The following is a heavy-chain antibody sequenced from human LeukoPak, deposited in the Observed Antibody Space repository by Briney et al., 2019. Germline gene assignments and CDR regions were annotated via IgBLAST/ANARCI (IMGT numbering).Heavy chain of an antibody. CDR2: INHSGST. CDR1: GGSFSGYY. D-gene: IGHD2-2*01. Sequence: PSETLSLTCAVYGGSFSGYYWSWIRQPPGKGLEWIGEINHSGSTNYNPSLKSRVTISVDTSKNQFSLKLSSVTAADTAVYYCARGRLPAAFDPWGQGTQVTVSS. CDR3: ARGRLPAAFDP. V-gene: IGHV4-34*01. J-gene: IGHJ5*02.